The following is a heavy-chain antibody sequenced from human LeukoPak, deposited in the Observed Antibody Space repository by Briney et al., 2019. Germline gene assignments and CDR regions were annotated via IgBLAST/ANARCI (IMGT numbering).Heavy chain of an antibody. J-gene: IGHJ4*02. V-gene: IGHV3-7*01. D-gene: IGHD3-16*02. CDR2: IKEDGSEK. CDR1: GFTFSRSW. Sequence: GGSLRLSCAASGFTFSRSWMTWVRQTPGKGLQWVANIKEDGSEKYYVDSVKGRFTISRDNAKNSLYLQMNSLRAEDAAVYYSATDIGADWGQGTLVTVSS. CDR3: ATDIGAD.